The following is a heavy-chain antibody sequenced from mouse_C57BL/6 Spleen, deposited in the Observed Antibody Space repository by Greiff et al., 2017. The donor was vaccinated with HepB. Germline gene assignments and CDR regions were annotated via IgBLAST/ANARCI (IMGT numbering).Heavy chain of an antibody. V-gene: IGHV1-26*01. D-gene: IGHD1-1*01. J-gene: IGHJ4*01. CDR2: INPNNGGT. CDR3: ARRDYYGRSHYYAMDY. Sequence: EVQLQQSGPELVKPGASVKISCKASGYTFTDYYMNWVKQSHGKSLEWIGDINPNNGGTSYNQKFKGKATLTVDKSSSSAYMELRSLTSEDSEVYYCARRDYYGRSHYYAMDYGGQGTSVTVSS. CDR1: GYTFTDYY.